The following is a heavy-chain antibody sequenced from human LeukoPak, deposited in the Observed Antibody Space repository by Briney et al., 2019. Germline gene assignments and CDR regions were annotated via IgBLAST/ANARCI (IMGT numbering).Heavy chain of an antibody. D-gene: IGHD3-9*01. V-gene: IGHV3-23*01. J-gene: IGHJ4*02. CDR2: IVGSGGST. CDR3: AKWGDYDILTGYYDSDY. Sequence: PGASLRLSCAASGFTFSNYAMSWVRQAPGKGLDWVPAIVGSGGSTYYADSVKGRFTISRDNPKNTLYLQMNSLRAEDTAVYYCAKWGDYDILTGYYDSDYWGQGTLVTVSS. CDR1: GFTFSNYA.